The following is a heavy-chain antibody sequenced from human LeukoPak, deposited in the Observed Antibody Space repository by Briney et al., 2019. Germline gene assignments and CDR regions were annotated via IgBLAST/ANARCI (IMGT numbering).Heavy chain of an antibody. CDR2: ISSSGGNT. Sequence: PGGSLRLSCAATGFTFSSYAMTWVRQAPGKGLEWVSGISSSGGNTYYADSVKGRFTISRDNSKNALFLQTNGLRAEDTAVYYCAKDPSPWEPRGVDYWGQGTLVTVSS. V-gene: IGHV3-23*01. D-gene: IGHD1-26*01. CDR3: AKDPSPWEPRGVDY. CDR1: GFTFSSYA. J-gene: IGHJ4*02.